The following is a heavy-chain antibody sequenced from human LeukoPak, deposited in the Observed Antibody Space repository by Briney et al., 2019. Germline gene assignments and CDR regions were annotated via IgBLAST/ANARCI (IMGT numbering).Heavy chain of an antibody. J-gene: IGHJ4*02. CDR3: ARLGCSSTSCSYFDY. V-gene: IGHV4-34*01. D-gene: IGHD2-2*01. CDR2: INHSGST. CDR1: GGSFSGYY. Sequence: TSETLSLTCAVYGGSFSGYYWSWIRQPPGKGLEWIGEINHSGSTNYNPSLKSRVTISVDTSKNQFSLKLSSVTAADTAVYYCARLGCSSTSCSYFDYWGQGTLVTVSS.